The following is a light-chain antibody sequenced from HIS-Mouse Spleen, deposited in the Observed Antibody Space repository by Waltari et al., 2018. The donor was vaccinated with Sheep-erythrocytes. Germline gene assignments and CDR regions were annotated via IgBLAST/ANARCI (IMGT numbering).Light chain of an antibody. CDR1: SRDVGSYNL. CDR2: DGS. CDR3: CSYAGSSTPWV. V-gene: IGLV2-23*01. J-gene: IGLJ3*02. Sequence: QSALTQPASVSGSPGQSITISCTGTSRDVGSYNLVSWYQQHPGKAPTPKIYDGSKGPSRVANRVSGSKSGHTASLTISGLEAEDEADYYCCSYAGSSTPWVFGGGTKLTVL.